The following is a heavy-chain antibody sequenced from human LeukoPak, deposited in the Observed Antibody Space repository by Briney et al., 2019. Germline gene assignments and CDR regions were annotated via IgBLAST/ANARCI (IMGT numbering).Heavy chain of an antibody. D-gene: IGHD7-27*01. CDR3: ARPAGWGSLDY. J-gene: IGHJ4*02. V-gene: IGHV3-7*01. Sequence: GGSLRLSCAASGFNFSSYSMNWVRQAPGKGLEWVANIEQDGSEKYYVDSVRGRFTISKDNAKNSLYLQMNSLRAEDTAVYYCARPAGWGSLDYWGQGTLVTVSS. CDR2: IEQDGSEK. CDR1: GFNFSSYS.